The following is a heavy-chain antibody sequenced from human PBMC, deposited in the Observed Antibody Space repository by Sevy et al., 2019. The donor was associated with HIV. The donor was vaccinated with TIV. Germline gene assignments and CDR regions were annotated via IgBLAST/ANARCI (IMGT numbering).Heavy chain of an antibody. CDR1: GFTFSDYY. V-gene: IGHV3-11*01. CDR2: ISSSGSTI. Sequence: GGSLRLSCAASGFTFSDYYMSWIRQAPGKGLEWVSYISSSGSTIYYADSVKGRFTISRDNAKNSLYLQMNSLRAEDTAVYYCARDPAAYCGGDCYGHYYMDVWGKGTTVTVS. CDR3: ARDPAAYCGGDCYGHYYMDV. J-gene: IGHJ6*03. D-gene: IGHD2-21*01.